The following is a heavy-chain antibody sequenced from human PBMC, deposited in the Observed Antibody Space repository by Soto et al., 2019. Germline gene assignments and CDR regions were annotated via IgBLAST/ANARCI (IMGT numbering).Heavy chain of an antibody. D-gene: IGHD3-9*01. CDR3: ARISEYGYYDNNAFDI. CDR1: GFSLSNARMG. V-gene: IGHV2-26*01. CDR2: IFSNDEK. Sequence: QVTLKESGPVLVKPTETLTLTCTVSGFSLSNARMGVSWIRQPPGKALEWLAHIFSNDEKSYSTSLKSRPTISKDTSKRQVVLTMTTMDPVDTGTYYCARISEYGYYDNNAFDIWGQGTMVTVST. J-gene: IGHJ3*02.